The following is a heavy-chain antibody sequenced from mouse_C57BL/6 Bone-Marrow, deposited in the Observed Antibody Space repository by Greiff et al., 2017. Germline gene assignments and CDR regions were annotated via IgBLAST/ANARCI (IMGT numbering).Heavy chain of an antibody. CDR1: GFTFSSYA. D-gene: IGHD2-2*01. J-gene: IGHJ3*01. Sequence: EVQLVESGGGLVKPGGSLKLSCAASGFTFSSYAMSWVRQTPEKRLEWVATISDGGSYTYYPDNVKGRFTISRDNAKNNLYLQMSHLNAEDTAMYYCARGDGYEGFAYWGQGTLVTVSA. CDR2: ISDGGSYT. CDR3: ARGDGYEGFAY. V-gene: IGHV5-4*01.